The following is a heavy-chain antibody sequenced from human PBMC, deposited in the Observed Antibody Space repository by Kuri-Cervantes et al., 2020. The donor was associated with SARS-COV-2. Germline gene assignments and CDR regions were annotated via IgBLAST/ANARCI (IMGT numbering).Heavy chain of an antibody. V-gene: IGHV4-31*11. CDR1: GGSFSGYY. CDR2: IYYTGNT. CDR3: ARVGYQLLLGIDY. Sequence: LRLSCAVYGGSFSGYYWSWIRQHPGKGLEWIGYIYYTGNTYYNPSLKSRVTISVDTSKNQFSLRLRFVTAADTAVYYCARVGYQLLLGIDYWGQGTLVTVSS. J-gene: IGHJ4*02. D-gene: IGHD2-2*01.